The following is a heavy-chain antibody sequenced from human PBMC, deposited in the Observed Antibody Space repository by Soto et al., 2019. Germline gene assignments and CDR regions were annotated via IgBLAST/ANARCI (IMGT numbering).Heavy chain of an antibody. J-gene: IGHJ4*02. CDR2: ISYDGSNK. CDR3: AKDYNWNEHMGYDY. CDR1: GFTFSSYG. V-gene: IGHV3-30*18. D-gene: IGHD1-20*01. Sequence: PGGSLRLSCAASGFTFSSYGMHWVRQAPGKGLEWVAVISYDGSNKYYADSVKGRFTISRDNSKNTLYLQMNSLRAEDTAVYYCAKDYNWNEHMGYDYWGQGTLVTVSS.